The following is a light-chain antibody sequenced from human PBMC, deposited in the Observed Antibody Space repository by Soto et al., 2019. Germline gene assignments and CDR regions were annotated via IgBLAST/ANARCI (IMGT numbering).Light chain of an antibody. Sequence: EIVMTQSPVTLSASPGESATLSCRASQSVDNNVAWYQQKPGQAPRLLIVGSFARATGIPARFSGCGSGSEFPPPIRGLPSEGFAVYYCQQYNDRPPITFGQGTRLEIK. CDR3: QQYNDRPPIT. V-gene: IGKV3-15*01. CDR1: QSVDNN. CDR2: GSF. J-gene: IGKJ5*01.